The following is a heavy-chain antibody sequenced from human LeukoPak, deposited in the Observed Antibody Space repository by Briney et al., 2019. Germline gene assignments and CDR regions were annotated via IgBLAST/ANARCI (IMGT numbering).Heavy chain of an antibody. D-gene: IGHD1-1*01. CDR1: GFTFSSYS. CDR2: ISSSSSYI. V-gene: IGHV3-21*01. J-gene: IGHJ4*02. CDR3: ARDGWNDDY. Sequence: GGSLRLSCAASGFTFSSYSMNWVRQAPGRGLEWVSSISSSSSYIYYADSLKGRFTISRDNAKNSLYLQMNSLIAEDTAVYYCARDGWNDDYWGQGTLVTVSS.